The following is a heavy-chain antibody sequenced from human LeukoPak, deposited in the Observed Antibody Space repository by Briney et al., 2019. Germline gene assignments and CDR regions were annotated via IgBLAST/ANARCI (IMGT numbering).Heavy chain of an antibody. Sequence: GASVKVSCKASGYTFTSYAMHWVRQAPGQRLEWMGWINAGNGNTKYSQKFQGRVTITRDTSASTAYMELSSLRSEDTAVYYCARGEVAARGWFDPWGQGTLVTVSS. V-gene: IGHV1-3*01. J-gene: IGHJ5*02. CDR3: ARGEVAARGWFDP. CDR2: INAGNGNT. D-gene: IGHD6-13*01. CDR1: GYTFTSYA.